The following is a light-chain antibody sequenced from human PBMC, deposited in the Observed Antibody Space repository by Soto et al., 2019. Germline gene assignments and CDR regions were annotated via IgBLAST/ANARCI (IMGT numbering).Light chain of an antibody. CDR1: QSVSSN. CDR2: GAS. CDR3: QQYNNWIRT. J-gene: IGKJ1*01. Sequence: MMPQSPATVSVSPGERATLSCRASQSVSSNLAWYQQKPGQAPRLLIYGASTRETGIPARFSGSGSGTEFTLTISSLQSEDFAVYYCQQYNNWIRTFGQGTKVDIK. V-gene: IGKV3-15*01.